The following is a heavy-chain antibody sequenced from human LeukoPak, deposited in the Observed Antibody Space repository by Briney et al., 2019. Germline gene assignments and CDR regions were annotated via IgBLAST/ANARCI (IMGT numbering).Heavy chain of an antibody. Sequence: ASVKVACKASGYSFTGYYMHWVRQAPGQGLEGLGRINPNSGGTDYAQKFQGRGTMTMNASSSPAYLELSSLRADDTAVYYCARDDGYILRADAFDIWGQGTMVTVSS. J-gene: IGHJ3*02. V-gene: IGHV1-2*06. CDR3: ARDDGYILRADAFDI. CDR2: INPNSGGT. CDR1: GYSFTGYY. D-gene: IGHD5-24*01.